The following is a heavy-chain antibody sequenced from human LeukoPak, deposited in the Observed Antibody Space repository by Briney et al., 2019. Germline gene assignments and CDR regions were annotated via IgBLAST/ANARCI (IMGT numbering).Heavy chain of an antibody. CDR3: ARDRLPVLRYFDWLSNGGHFDY. D-gene: IGHD3-9*01. J-gene: IGHJ4*02. CDR1: GGTFSSYA. V-gene: IGHV1-69*05. CDR2: IIPIFGTA. Sequence: ASVKVSCKASGGTFSSYAISWVRQAPGQGLEWMGGIIPIFGTANYAQRFQGRVTITTDESTSTAYMELSSLRSEDTAVYYCARDRLPVLRYFDWLSNGGHFDYWGQGTLVTVSS.